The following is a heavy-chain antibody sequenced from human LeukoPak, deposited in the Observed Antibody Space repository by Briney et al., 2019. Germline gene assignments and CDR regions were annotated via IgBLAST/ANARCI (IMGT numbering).Heavy chain of an antibody. CDR2: ISGSGGST. CDR1: GFTFSSYA. V-gene: IGHV3-23*01. D-gene: IGHD2-15*01. Sequence: PGGSLSLSCAASGFTFSSYAMSWVRQAPRKGLEWVSAISGSGGSTYYADSVKGRFTISRDNSKNTLYLQMNSLRAEDTAVYYCAKDRTEVAATPFDYWGQGTLVTVSS. CDR3: AKDRTEVAATPFDY. J-gene: IGHJ4*02.